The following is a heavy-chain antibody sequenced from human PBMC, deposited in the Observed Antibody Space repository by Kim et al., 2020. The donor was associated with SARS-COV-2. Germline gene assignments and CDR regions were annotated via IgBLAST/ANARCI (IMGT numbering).Heavy chain of an antibody. V-gene: IGHV3-21*01. J-gene: IGHJ6*02. CDR1: GFTFSSYS. CDR3: ASGGPSGGWELPLYYYYGMDV. D-gene: IGHD1-26*01. CDR2: ISSSSSYI. Sequence: GGSLRLSCAASGFTFSSYSMNWVRQAPGKGLEWVSSISSSSSYIYYADSVKGRFTISRDNAKNSLYLQMNSLRAEYTAVYYCASGGPSGGWELPLYYYYGMDVWGQGTTVTVSS.